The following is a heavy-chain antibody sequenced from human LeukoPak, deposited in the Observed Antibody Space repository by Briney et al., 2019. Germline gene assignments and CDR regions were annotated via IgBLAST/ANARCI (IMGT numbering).Heavy chain of an antibody. V-gene: IGHV4-61*02. J-gene: IGHJ5*02. CDR1: GGSISSGSYY. Sequence: PSQTLSLTCTVSGGSISSGSYYWSWIRQPAGKGLEWIGRIYTSGSTNYNPSLKSRVTISVDTSKNQFSLKLSSVTAADTAVYYCARENSSSWYIWFDPWGQGTLVTVSS. CDR3: ARENSSSWYIWFDP. CDR2: IYTSGST. D-gene: IGHD6-13*01.